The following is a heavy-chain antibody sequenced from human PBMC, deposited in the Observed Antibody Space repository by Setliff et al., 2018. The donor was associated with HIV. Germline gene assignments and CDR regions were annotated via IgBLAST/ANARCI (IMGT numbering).Heavy chain of an antibody. D-gene: IGHD6-13*01. Sequence: GGSLRLSCAASGLPFSNFAMAWVRQAPGKGLQWVSWISGGGDTTSYSYSVQGRFTISRDKSKNTVYLQMNSLSADDSAIYYCAKFVGAGEDFFDHWGQGALVTVSS. CDR1: GLPFSNFA. CDR2: ISGGGDTT. CDR3: AKFVGAGEDFFDH. V-gene: IGHV3-23*01. J-gene: IGHJ4*02.